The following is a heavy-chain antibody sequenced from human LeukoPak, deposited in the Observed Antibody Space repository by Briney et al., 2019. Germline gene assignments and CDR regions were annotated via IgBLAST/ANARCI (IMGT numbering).Heavy chain of an antibody. Sequence: GGSLRLSCAASGFAFSRYSMSWVRQAPGKGLEWVSGIGGSGGSTYYADSVKGRFTISRDNSKNTLYLQLNSLRAEDTALYYCAKLTAVTPSDYWGQGTLVTVSS. D-gene: IGHD6-13*01. CDR2: IGGSGGST. J-gene: IGHJ4*02. CDR1: GFAFSRYS. V-gene: IGHV3-23*01. CDR3: AKLTAVTPSDY.